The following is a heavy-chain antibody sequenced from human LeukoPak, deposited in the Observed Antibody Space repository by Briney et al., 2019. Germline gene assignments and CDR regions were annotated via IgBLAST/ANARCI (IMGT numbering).Heavy chain of an antibody. CDR2: IGSSITYT. CDR3: ARGHVFGFDYYYFLDV. V-gene: IGHV3-21*01. Sequence: GWSLRLSCVASVFAFTNYPMNWVRPAPGKGLEWVSSIGSSITYTYYADSVKGRFTISRDNTKNSLFLQMNRLSAEDTAVYYCARGHVFGFDYYYFLDVWGKGNTVAVSS. D-gene: IGHD3-16*01. CDR1: VFAFTNYP. J-gene: IGHJ6*03.